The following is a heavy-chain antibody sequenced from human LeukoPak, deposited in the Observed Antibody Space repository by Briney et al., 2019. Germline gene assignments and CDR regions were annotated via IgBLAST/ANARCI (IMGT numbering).Heavy chain of an antibody. CDR1: GGSLRGYY. Sequence: SETLSLTCAVYGGSLRGYYWTWIRQPPGKGLEWMGEISHSGGTNYNPSLKTRVTIPVDTSKKQFSLRLSSVTAADTAVYYCARVKPVTGTLPHLLDYWGQGTLVTVSS. D-gene: IGHD6-19*01. V-gene: IGHV4-34*01. CDR2: ISHSGGT. CDR3: ARVKPVTGTLPHLLDY. J-gene: IGHJ4*02.